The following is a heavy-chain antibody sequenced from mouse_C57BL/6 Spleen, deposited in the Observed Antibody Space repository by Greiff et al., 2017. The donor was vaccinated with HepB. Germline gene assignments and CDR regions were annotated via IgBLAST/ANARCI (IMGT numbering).Heavy chain of an antibody. D-gene: IGHD4-1*01. CDR1: GYTFTSYW. CDR3: ARSQANSDYAMDY. CDR2: IDPSDSET. Sequence: VQLQQPGAELVRPGSSVKLSCKASGYTFTSYWMHWVKQRPIQGLEWIGNIDPSDSETHYNQKFKDKATLTVDKSSSTAYMQLSSLTSEDSAVYYCARSQANSDYAMDYWGQGTSVTVSS. V-gene: IGHV1-52*01. J-gene: IGHJ4*01.